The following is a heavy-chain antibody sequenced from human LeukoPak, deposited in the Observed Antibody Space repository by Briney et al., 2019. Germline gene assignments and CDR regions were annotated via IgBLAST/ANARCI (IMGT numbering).Heavy chain of an antibody. CDR3: ARFSMVRGASDFDY. Sequence: QPGRSLRLSCAASGFTFSSYAMHWVRQAPGKGLEWVAVISYDGSNKYYADSAKGRFTISRDNSKNTLYLQMNSLRAEDTAVYYCARFSMVRGASDFDYWGQGTLVTVSS. J-gene: IGHJ4*02. CDR1: GFTFSSYA. D-gene: IGHD3-10*01. V-gene: IGHV3-30-3*01. CDR2: ISYDGSNK.